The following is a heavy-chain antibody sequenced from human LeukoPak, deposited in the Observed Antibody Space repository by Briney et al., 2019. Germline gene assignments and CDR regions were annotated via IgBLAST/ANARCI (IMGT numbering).Heavy chain of an antibody. Sequence: SETLSLTCTVSGGSISSSSYYWGWIRQPPGKGLEWIGSIYYSGSTYYNPSLKSRVTISVDTSKNQFSLKLSSVTAADTAVYYCARVRQGSSWYPYYFDYWGQGTLVTVSS. CDR1: GGSISSSSYY. J-gene: IGHJ4*02. V-gene: IGHV4-39*07. CDR3: ARVRQGSSWYPYYFDY. D-gene: IGHD6-13*01. CDR2: IYYSGST.